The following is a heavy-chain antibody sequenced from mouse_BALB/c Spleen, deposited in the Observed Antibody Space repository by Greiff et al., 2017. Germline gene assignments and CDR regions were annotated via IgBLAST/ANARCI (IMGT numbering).Heavy chain of an antibody. CDR2: INSNGGST. CDR3: ARRGDGYAGAMDY. V-gene: IGHV5-6-2*01. Sequence: EVMLVESGGGLVKLGGSLKLSCAASGFTFSSYYMSWVRQTPEKRLELVAAINSNGGSTYYPDTVKGRFPISRDNAKNTLYLQMSSLESEDTALYYCARRGDGYAGAMDYWGQGTSVTVSS. D-gene: IGHD2-2*01. CDR1: GFTFSSYY. J-gene: IGHJ4*01.